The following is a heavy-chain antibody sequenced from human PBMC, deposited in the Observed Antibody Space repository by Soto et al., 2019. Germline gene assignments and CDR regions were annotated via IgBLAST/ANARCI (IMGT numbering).Heavy chain of an antibody. D-gene: IGHD3-3*01. CDR3: ARDRSTIYGVVTPIDY. V-gene: IGHV3-48*02. J-gene: IGHJ4*02. Sequence: GGSLRLSFAVSGFTFSPYSMNWVRQAPGKGLEWISYISSGGDTIYYADSVRGRFTVSRDNTKNSLYLQMDSLRDEDTAVYYCARDRSTIYGVVTPIDYWGQGTLVTVSS. CDR1: GFTFSPYS. CDR2: ISSGGDTI.